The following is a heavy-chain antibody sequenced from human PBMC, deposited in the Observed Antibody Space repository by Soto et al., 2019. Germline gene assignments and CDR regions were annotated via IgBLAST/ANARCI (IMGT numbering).Heavy chain of an antibody. CDR3: AREGYYDSSGYSNLDY. V-gene: IGHV3-30-3*01. Sequence: GGSLRLSCAASGFTFSSYAMHWVRQAPGKGLEWVAVISYDGSNKYYAGSVKGRSTISRDNSKNTLYLQMNSLRAEDTAVYYCAREGYYDSSGYSNLDYWGQGTLVTVSS. CDR1: GFTFSSYA. J-gene: IGHJ4*02. D-gene: IGHD3-22*01. CDR2: ISYDGSNK.